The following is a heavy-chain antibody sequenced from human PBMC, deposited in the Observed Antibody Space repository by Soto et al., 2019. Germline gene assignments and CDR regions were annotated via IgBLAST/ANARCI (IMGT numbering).Heavy chain of an antibody. CDR3: ARGIGIVVAGIDY. Sequence: QVQLVESGGGVVQPGRSLRLSCAASGFTFSRSGMHWVRQAPGKGLEWMALIAYDGSNKYYADSARARFTISRDNSKNTLYLQMNSLRPEDTAVYYCARGIGIVVAGIDYWGQGTLVTVSS. J-gene: IGHJ4*02. CDR1: GFTFSRSG. V-gene: IGHV3-30*03. D-gene: IGHD6-19*01. CDR2: IAYDGSNK.